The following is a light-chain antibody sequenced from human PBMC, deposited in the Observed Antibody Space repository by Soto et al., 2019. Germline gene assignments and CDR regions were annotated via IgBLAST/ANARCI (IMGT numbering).Light chain of an antibody. CDR2: SND. V-gene: IGLV1-44*01. CDR1: GSNIGGNT. J-gene: IGLJ3*02. Sequence: QSVLTQPPSASGTPGQRVTISCSGSGSNIGGNTVNWYQQVPGTAPKLLIYSNDQRPSGVPDRFSGSKSGSSASLAISGLQSEDEAAYSCSAWDASLNGVVFGGGTKLTVL. CDR3: SAWDASLNGVV.